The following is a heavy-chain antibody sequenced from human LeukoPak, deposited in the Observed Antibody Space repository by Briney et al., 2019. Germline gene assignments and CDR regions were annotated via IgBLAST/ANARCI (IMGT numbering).Heavy chain of an antibody. D-gene: IGHD4-17*01. CDR1: GGSISSSSYY. V-gene: IGHV4-39*01. CDR3: ARSYGDPLFDY. CDR2: ICYSGST. J-gene: IGHJ4*02. Sequence: SETLSLTCTVSGGSISSSSYYWGWIRQPPGKGLEWIGSICYSGSTYYNPSLKSRVTISVDTSKNQFSLKLSSVTAADTAVYYCARSYGDPLFDYWGQGTLVTVSS.